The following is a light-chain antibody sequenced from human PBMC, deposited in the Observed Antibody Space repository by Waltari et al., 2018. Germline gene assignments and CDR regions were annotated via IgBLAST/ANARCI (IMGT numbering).Light chain of an antibody. J-gene: IGKJ2*01. CDR1: QDISNY. CDR2: DAS. CDR3: QQYDDLPLYT. V-gene: IGKV1-33*01. Sequence: DIQMTQSPSSLSASVGDRVTITCPASQDISNYLNWYQQKPGKAPKLLIYDASNLETGVPSRFSGSGSGTDFTFTISSLQPEDIATYYCQQYDDLPLYTFGQGTNLDIK.